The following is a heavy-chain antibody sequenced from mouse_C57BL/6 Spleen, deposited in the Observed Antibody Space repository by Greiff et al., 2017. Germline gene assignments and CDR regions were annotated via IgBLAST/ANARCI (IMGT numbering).Heavy chain of an antibody. CDR2: IYPRSGNT. Sequence: VQLQESGAELARPGASVKLSCKASGYTFTSYGISWVKQRTGQGLEWIGEIYPRSGNTYYNEKFKGKATLTADKSSSTAYMELRSLTSEDSAVYFCARRGGSRGYAMDYWGQGTSVTVSS. CDR3: ARRGGSRGYAMDY. D-gene: IGHD1-1*01. V-gene: IGHV1-81*01. J-gene: IGHJ4*01. CDR1: GYTFTSYG.